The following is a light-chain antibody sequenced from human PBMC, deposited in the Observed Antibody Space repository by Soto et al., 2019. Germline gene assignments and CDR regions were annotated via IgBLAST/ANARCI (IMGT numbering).Light chain of an antibody. V-gene: IGKV3-15*01. CDR1: QSISRN. J-gene: IGKJ5*01. CDR2: AAS. CDR3: QQYNSWPPIT. Sequence: VMTQSPDTLSVSPLSRGSLSCSARQSISRNLAWYPHSPGQAPRPIIYAASTRSTGIPARFSGSGYGTDFTLTISSLPSDDFAVYYCQQYNSWPPITFGQGTRLENK.